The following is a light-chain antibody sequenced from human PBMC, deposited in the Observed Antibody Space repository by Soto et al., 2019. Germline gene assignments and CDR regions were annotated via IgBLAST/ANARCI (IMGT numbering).Light chain of an antibody. J-gene: IGLJ1*01. Sequence: QSVLTQPASVSGSPGQSITISCTGTSSDVGGYNYVSWYQQHPGKAPKLLIYEVSHRPSGVSNRFSGSKSGNTASLTISGLQAEDEADYYRTSYTSTDTLLYVFGTGTKLTVL. CDR1: SSDVGGYNY. CDR3: TSYTSTDTLLYV. CDR2: EVS. V-gene: IGLV2-14*01.